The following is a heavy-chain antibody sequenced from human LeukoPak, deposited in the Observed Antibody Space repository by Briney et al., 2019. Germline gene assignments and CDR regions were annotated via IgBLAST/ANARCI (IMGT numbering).Heavy chain of an antibody. J-gene: IGHJ4*02. CDR2: INPNSGGT. V-gene: IGHV1-2*02. D-gene: IGHD3-22*01. CDR1: GYTFIGYY. CDR3: ARDASSIGAYYYDSSGYYYVY. Sequence: ASVKVSCKASGYTFIGYYMHWVRQAPGQGLEWMGWINPNSGGTNYAQKFQGRVTMTRDTSISTAYMELSRLRSDDTAVYYCARDASSIGAYYYDSSGYYYVYWGQGTLVTVSS.